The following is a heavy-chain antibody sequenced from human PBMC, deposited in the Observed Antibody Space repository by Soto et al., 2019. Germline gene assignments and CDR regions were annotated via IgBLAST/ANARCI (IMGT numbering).Heavy chain of an antibody. Sequence: ASVKVSCKASGYTFTSYAMHWVRQAPGQRLEWMGWINAGNGNTKYSQKSQGRVTITRDTSASTAYMELSSLRSEDTAVYYCAREPRDSSGWANLGFYYYYGMDVWGQGTTVTVSS. J-gene: IGHJ6*02. CDR1: GYTFTSYA. D-gene: IGHD6-19*01. CDR3: AREPRDSSGWANLGFYYYYGMDV. CDR2: INAGNGNT. V-gene: IGHV1-3*01.